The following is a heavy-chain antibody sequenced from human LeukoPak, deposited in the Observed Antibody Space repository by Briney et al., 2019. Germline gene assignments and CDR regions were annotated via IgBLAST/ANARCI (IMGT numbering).Heavy chain of an antibody. J-gene: IGHJ4*02. CDR1: GFTFSSYG. Sequence: GGSLRLSCAASGFTFSSYGMHWVRQAPGKGLEWVAFIRYDGSNKYYADSVKGRFTISRDNSKNTLYLQMNSLRAEDTAVYYCATHPSRVGSGSRVFDYWGQGTLVTVSS. V-gene: IGHV3-30*02. CDR2: IRYDGSNK. CDR3: ATHPSRVGSGSRVFDY. D-gene: IGHD3-10*01.